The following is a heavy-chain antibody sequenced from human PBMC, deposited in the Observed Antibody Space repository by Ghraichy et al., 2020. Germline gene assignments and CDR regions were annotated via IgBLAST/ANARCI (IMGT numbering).Heavy chain of an antibody. CDR1: GGSFSGYY. D-gene: IGHD3-9*01. CDR3: ARAHDPRFEAHPMPNDY. Sequence: SETLSLTCAVYGGSFSGYYWSWIRQPPGKGLEWIGEINHSGSTNYNPSLKSRVTISVDTSKNQFSLKLSSVTAADTAVYYCARAHDPRFEAHPMPNDYWGQGTLVTVSS. J-gene: IGHJ4*02. V-gene: IGHV4-34*01. CDR2: INHSGST.